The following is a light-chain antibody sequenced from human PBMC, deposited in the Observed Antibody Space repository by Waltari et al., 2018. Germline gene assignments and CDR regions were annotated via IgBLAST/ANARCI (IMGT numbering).Light chain of an antibody. V-gene: IGLV2-23*01. CDR2: EPT. J-gene: IGLJ2*01. CDR3: FSYADGRSLV. Sequence: QSALTQPASVSGSPGQSITISCTGSSTDLGSSTLVSWYQPHPDKAPKLIIYEPTERPSGISHRFFGSKSGNAASLTISTLQAEDEADYYCFSYADGRSLVFGGGTKLTVL. CDR1: STDLGSSTL.